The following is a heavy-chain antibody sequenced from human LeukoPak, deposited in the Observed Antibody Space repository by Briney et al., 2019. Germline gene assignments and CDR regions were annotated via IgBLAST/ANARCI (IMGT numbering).Heavy chain of an antibody. CDR2: ISSSGSYI. J-gene: IGHJ3*02. CDR3: ARFSLSIRDYDSSGYYPHGAFDI. Sequence: PGGSLRLSCAASGFTFSSYSMNWVRQAPGKGLEWVSSISSSGSYIYYADSVKGRFTISRDNAKNSLYLQMNSLRAEDTAVYYCARFSLSIRDYDSSGYYPHGAFDIWGQGTMVTVSS. V-gene: IGHV3-21*01. CDR1: GFTFSSYS. D-gene: IGHD3-22*01.